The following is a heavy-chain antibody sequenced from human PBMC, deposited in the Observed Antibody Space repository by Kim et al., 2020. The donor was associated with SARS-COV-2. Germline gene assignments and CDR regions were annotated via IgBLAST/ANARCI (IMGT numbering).Heavy chain of an antibody. CDR3: ARGALEIFGVVGWFDP. D-gene: IGHD3-3*01. V-gene: IGHV4-59*13. J-gene: IGHJ5*02. CDR1: GGSISSYY. Sequence: SETLSLTCTVSGGSISSYYWSWIRQPPGKGLEWIGYIYYSGSTNYNPSLKSRVTISVDTSKNQFSLKLSSVTAADTAVYYWARGALEIFGVVGWFDPWGQGTLVTVSS. CDR2: IYYSGST.